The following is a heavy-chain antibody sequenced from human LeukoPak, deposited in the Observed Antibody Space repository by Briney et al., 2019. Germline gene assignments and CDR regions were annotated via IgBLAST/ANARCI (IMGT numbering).Heavy chain of an antibody. J-gene: IGHJ4*02. CDR2: IYYSGNT. CDR1: GGSISSSSYY. Sequence: SETLSLTCTVSGGSISSSSYYWGWIRAPPGKGLEWIGSIYYSGNTYFSPSLKSRVTISVDTSKNQFALKLSSVTAADTAFYCCARHSNGYFDYWGQGTLVTVSS. D-gene: IGHD3-22*01. V-gene: IGHV4-39*01. CDR3: ARHSNGYFDY.